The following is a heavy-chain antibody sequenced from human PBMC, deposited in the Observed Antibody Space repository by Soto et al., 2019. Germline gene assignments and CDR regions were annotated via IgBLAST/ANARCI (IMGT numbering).Heavy chain of an antibody. CDR3: ARGIWRQLGPDY. V-gene: IGHV3-33*01. D-gene: IGHD7-27*01. J-gene: IGHJ4*02. CDR2: IWYDGSNK. Sequence: GWSLRLSCAASGFTFSSYGMHWVRQAPGKGLEWVAVIWYDGSNKNYADSVKGRFIISRDNTRSTLFLEMNSLRAEDTAMYYCARGIWRQLGPDYWGQGTLGTV. CDR1: GFTFSSYG.